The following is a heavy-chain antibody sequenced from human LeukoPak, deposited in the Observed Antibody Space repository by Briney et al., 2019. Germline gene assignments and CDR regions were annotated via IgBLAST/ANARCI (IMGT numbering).Heavy chain of an antibody. D-gene: IGHD6-6*01. CDR3: VSSYD. CDR2: MNHSGST. J-gene: IGHJ4*02. Sequence: SGTLSLTCAVYGGSFSGYYWSWIRQPPGKGLEWIGEMNHSGSTNYNPSLKSRVTISVDTSKNQFSLKLSSVTAADTAVYYCVSSYDWGQGTLVTVSS. V-gene: IGHV4-34*01. CDR1: GGSFSGYY.